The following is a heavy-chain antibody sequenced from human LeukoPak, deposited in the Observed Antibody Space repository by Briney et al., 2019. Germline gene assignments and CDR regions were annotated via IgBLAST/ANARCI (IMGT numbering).Heavy chain of an antibody. CDR2: IYHSGST. J-gene: IGHJ4*02. CDR3: ARTYCSSTSCFMAYFDY. V-gene: IGHV4-38-2*02. Sequence: PSETLSLTCTVSGYSISSGYYWGWIRQPPGKGLEWIGSIYHSGSTYYNPSLKSRVTISVDTSKNQFSLKLSSVTAADMAVYYCARTYCSSTSCFMAYFDYWGQGTLVTVSS. CDR1: GYSISSGYY. D-gene: IGHD2-2*01.